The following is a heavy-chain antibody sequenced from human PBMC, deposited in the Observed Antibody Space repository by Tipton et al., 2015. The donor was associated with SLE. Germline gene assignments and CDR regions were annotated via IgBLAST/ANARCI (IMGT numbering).Heavy chain of an antibody. CDR2: IYTSGST. CDR3: ARSIAVAGRPDWFDP. V-gene: IGHV4-4*08. J-gene: IGHJ5*02. CDR1: GGSISSHY. D-gene: IGHD6-19*01. Sequence: TLSLTCTVSGGSISSHYWSWIRQPPGKGLEWIGYIYTSGSTNYNPSLKSRVTISVDTSKNQFSLKLSSVTVADTAVYYCARSIAVAGRPDWFDPWGQGTLVTVSS.